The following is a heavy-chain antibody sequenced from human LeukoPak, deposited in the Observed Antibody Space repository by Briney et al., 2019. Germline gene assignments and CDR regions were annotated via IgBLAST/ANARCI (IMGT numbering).Heavy chain of an antibody. CDR2: IKQDGSEK. V-gene: IGHV3-7*01. Sequence: PGGSLRLSCAASGFTFSSYWMSWVRQAPGKGLEWVANIKQDGSEKYYVDSVKGRFTISRDNAKNSLYLQMNSLRAEDTAVYYCARCSVYQLLFDYYYYYYMDVWGKGTTVTVSS. D-gene: IGHD2-2*01. CDR1: GFTFSSYW. CDR3: ARCSVYQLLFDYYYYYYMDV. J-gene: IGHJ6*03.